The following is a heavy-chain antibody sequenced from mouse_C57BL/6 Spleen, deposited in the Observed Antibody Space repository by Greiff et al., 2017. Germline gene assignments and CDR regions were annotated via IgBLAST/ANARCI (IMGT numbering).Heavy chain of an antibody. J-gene: IGHJ1*03. CDR1: GYSFTGYY. D-gene: IGHD1-1*01. Sequence: EVHLVESGPELVKPGASVKISCKASGYSFTGYYMNWVKQSPEKSLEWIGEINPSTGGTTYNQKFKAKATLTVDKSSSTAYMQLKSLTSEDSAVYYCARWTVGYFDVWGTGTTVTVAS. CDR3: ARWTVGYFDV. CDR2: INPSTGGT. V-gene: IGHV1-42*01.